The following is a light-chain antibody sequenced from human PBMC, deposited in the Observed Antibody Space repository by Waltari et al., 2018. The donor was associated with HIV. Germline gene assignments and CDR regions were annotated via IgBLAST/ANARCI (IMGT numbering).Light chain of an antibody. CDR3: SSYTSSSTLGV. Sequence: QSALTQPASVSGSPGPSTTISCTGTSSDVGGYNYVSCYQQHPGKAPKLMIYDVSNRPSGVSNRFSGSKSGNTASLTSSGLQAEDEADYYCSSYTSSSTLGVFGGGTKLTVL. J-gene: IGLJ2*01. V-gene: IGLV2-14*01. CDR1: SSDVGGYNY. CDR2: DVS.